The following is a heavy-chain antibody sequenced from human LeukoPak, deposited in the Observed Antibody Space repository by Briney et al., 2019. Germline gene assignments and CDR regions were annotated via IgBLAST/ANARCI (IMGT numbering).Heavy chain of an antibody. CDR3: AKDGAQYSSGPECDP. J-gene: IGHJ5*02. D-gene: IGHD6-19*01. V-gene: IGHV3-23*01. CDR1: GLHFSGTA. Sequence: GGSLRLSCAASGLHFSGTAMSWVRQAPGKGLEWVSAISHDGMNAYYADSVKGRFTISRDNSKETVSLEMSSLTAADTGVYYCAKDGAQYSSGPECDPRGQGALVTVSP. CDR2: ISHDGMNA.